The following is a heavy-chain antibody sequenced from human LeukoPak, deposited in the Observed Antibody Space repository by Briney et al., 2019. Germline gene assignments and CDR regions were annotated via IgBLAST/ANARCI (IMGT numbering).Heavy chain of an antibody. CDR3: ARLGPAAGTSFDY. CDR2: IYSTGTT. D-gene: IGHD6-13*01. J-gene: IGHJ4*02. V-gene: IGHV4-61*09. CDR1: GGSINSGSYY. Sequence: SQTLSLTCTVSGGSINSGSYYWNWIRQSAGKGLEWIGHIYSTGTTNCNPSLKSRVTISLDTSKNQFSLKLSSVTAADTAVYYCARLGPAAGTSFDYWGQGTLVTVSS.